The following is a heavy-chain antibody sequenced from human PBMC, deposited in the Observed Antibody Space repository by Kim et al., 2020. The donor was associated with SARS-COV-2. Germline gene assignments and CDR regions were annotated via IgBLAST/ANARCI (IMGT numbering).Heavy chain of an antibody. Sequence: GGSLRLSCAASGFTFSSYSMNWVRQAPGKGLEWVSYISSSSSTIYYADSVKGRFTISRDNAKNSLYLQMNSLRDEDTAVYYCARALGVAGDYYYYGMDVWGQGTTVTVSS. CDR2: ISSSSSTI. CDR3: ARALGVAGDYYYYGMDV. CDR1: GFTFSSYS. V-gene: IGHV3-48*02. D-gene: IGHD6-19*01. J-gene: IGHJ6*02.